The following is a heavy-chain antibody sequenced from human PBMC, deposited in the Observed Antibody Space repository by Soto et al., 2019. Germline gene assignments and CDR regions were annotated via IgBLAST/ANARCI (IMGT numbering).Heavy chain of an antibody. CDR3: ARGGAAADLYYYYGMDV. J-gene: IGHJ6*02. D-gene: IGHD6-13*01. Sequence: PSETLSLTCAVYGGSFSGYYWSWIRQPPGKGLEWIGEINHSGSTNYNPSLKSRVTISVDTSKNQFSLKLSSVTAADTAVYYCARGGAAADLYYYYGMDVWGQGTTVTVS. CDR2: INHSGST. V-gene: IGHV4-34*01. CDR1: GGSFSGYY.